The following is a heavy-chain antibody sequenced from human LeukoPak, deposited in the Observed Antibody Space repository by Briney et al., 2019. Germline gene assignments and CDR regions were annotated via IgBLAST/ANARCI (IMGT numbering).Heavy chain of an antibody. CDR3: AKDKLYVDFDY. D-gene: IGHD3-16*01. CDR2: ISYDGSNK. J-gene: IGHJ4*02. V-gene: IGHV3-30*18. CDR1: GFTFSSYG. Sequence: GGSLRLSCAASGFTFSSYGMHWVRQAPGKGLEWVAVISYDGSNKYYADSVKGRFTISRDNSKNTLYLQMNSLRAEDTAVYYCAKDKLYVDFDYWGQGTLVTVSS.